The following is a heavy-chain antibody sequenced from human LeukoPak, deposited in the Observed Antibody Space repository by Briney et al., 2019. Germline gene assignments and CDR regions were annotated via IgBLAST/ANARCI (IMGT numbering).Heavy chain of an antibody. J-gene: IGHJ4*02. Sequence: GGSLRLSCAASGFTFSSYWMSWVRQAPGKWLEWVANIKQDGSEKYYVDSVKGRFTISRDNAKNSLYLQMNSLRAEDTAVYYCARDRYSSSWYGTRLDYWGQGTLVTVSS. CDR1: GFTFSSYW. CDR2: IKQDGSEK. D-gene: IGHD6-13*01. V-gene: IGHV3-7*03. CDR3: ARDRYSSSWYGTRLDY.